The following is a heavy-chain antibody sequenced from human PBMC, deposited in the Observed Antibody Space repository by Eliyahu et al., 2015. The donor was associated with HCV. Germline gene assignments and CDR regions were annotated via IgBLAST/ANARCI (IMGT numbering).Heavy chain of an antibody. CDR1: GDSVSSNXAA. CDR2: TYYRSKWYN. J-gene: IGHJ6*02. Sequence: QVQLQQSGPGLVKPSQTLSLTCAXSGDSVSSNXAAWXWIXXSPSRGLEWLGRTYYRSKWYNDYAVSVKSRITINPDTSKNQFSLQLNSVTPEDTAVYYCARDRRVGDFWSGYYPRINYYYYGMDVWGQGTTVTVSS. D-gene: IGHD3-3*01. CDR3: ARDRRVGDFWSGYYPRINYYYYGMDV. V-gene: IGHV6-1*01.